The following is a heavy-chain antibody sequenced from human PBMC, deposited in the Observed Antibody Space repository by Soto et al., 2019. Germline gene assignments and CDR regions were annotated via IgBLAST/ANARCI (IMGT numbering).Heavy chain of an antibody. CDR2: INPSGGIP. V-gene: IGHV1-46*01. J-gene: IGHJ5*02. CDR3: AREPSIAAAGRHNWFDP. CDR1: GYTFTSYY. D-gene: IGHD6-13*01. Sequence: QVQLVQSGAEVKKPGASVKVSCKASGYTFTSYYMHWVRQAPGQGLEWMGIINPSGGIPSYAQKLRGRLTMTMDASTSTVDMELSSLRSEDTAVYYCAREPSIAAAGRHNWFDPWGQGTLVTVSS.